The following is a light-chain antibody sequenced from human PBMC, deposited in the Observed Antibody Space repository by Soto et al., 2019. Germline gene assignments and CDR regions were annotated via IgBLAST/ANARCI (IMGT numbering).Light chain of an antibody. CDR3: QESYSSPHT. J-gene: IGKJ4*01. Sequence: NQSPASLSSSLLEIATLSLRASQSVDRYLNWYQQKPGRAPRLLIYGASNLESGVPSRFSGSGSGTDFTLTINNLQPEDFASYYCQESYSSPHTFGGGTKVDIK. CDR1: QSVDRY. CDR2: GAS. V-gene: IGKV1-39*01.